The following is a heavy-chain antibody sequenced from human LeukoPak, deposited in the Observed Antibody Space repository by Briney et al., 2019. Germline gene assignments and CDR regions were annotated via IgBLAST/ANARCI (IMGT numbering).Heavy chain of an antibody. J-gene: IGHJ4*02. V-gene: IGHV4-30-2*01. CDR3: ASGGHSYGFDY. CDR1: GGSIGSYY. CDR2: IYHNGNT. Sequence: SETLSLTCIVSGGSIGSYYWSWIRQPPGKGLEWIGYIYHNGNTYYSPSLKSRVTISVDRSKNQLSLKLSSVTAADTAMYYCASGGHSYGFDYWGQGTLVTVSS. D-gene: IGHD5-18*01.